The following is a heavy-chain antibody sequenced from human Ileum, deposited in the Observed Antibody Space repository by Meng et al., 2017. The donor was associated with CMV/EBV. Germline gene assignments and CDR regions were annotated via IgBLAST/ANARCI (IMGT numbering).Heavy chain of an antibody. Sequence: SETLSLTCTVSGDPITSGPYYWGWVRHHPEKGLQWLGYIHHSGTTYYNPSLKSRLVISIDTSQNQFSLRLTSVSAADSAVYYCARVPDSDYFDYWGQGILVTVSS. V-gene: IGHV4-31*03. CDR2: IHHSGTT. J-gene: IGHJ4*02. CDR3: ARVPDSDYFDY. CDR1: GDPITSGPYY. D-gene: IGHD1-14*01.